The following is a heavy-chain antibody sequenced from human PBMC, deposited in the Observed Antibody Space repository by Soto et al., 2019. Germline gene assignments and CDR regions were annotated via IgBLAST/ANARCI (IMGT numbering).Heavy chain of an antibody. CDR1: RYSVSGPSY. CDR2: IYHGGTT. J-gene: IGHJ4*01. CDR3: SKAYVMVVAGSTFHY. Sequence: SETVSLTCTVSRYSVSGPSYWVWLRQSLGKGPEWIASIYHGGTTFYKPSLKSRISISSDTASNQFLLRLGSVTAAGTAVYYCSKAYVMVVAGSTFHYWSHGILVTVSS. V-gene: IGHV4-38-2*02. D-gene: IGHD6-19*01.